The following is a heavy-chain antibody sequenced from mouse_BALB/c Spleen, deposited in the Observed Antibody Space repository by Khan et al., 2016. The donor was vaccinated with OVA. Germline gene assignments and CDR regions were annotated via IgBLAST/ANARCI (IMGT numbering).Heavy chain of an antibody. CDR3: TRDRNYYGSSFYFDY. D-gene: IGHD1-1*01. V-gene: IGHV5-6-4*01. CDR2: ITSGGSYT. Sequence: EVELVESGGGLVKPGGSLRLSCEASGFTFSSYSMSWVRQTPEKRLEWVATITSGGSYTYYPDRVQGRFTISRDNAKHTLYLQMSSLKSEDTAIYYGTRDRNYYGSSFYFDYWGQGTTLTVSS. CDR1: GFTFSSYS. J-gene: IGHJ2*01.